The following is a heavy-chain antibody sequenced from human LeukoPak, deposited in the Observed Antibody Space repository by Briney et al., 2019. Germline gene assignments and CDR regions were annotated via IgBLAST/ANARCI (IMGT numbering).Heavy chain of an antibody. Sequence: PGGSLRLSCAASGFTFSSYAMSWVRQAPGKGLEWVAAISGRGGSTYYADSVKGRFTISRDNSKNTLYLQMNSLRAEDTAVYYCATHRHSGSWYAEPDLVNWGQGTLVTVSS. J-gene: IGHJ4*02. CDR1: GFTFSSYA. D-gene: IGHD6-13*01. CDR3: ATHRHSGSWYAEPDLVN. CDR2: ISGRGGST. V-gene: IGHV3-23*01.